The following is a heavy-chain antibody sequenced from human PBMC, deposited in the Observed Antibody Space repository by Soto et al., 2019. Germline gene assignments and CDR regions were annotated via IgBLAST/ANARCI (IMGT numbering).Heavy chain of an antibody. D-gene: IGHD3-9*01. Sequence: GASVQVSCKASGYTFSNYGVNWLRQAPGQGHEWMGWNNGNNGNTNFAQKLQGRVTLTTDTSTSTAYMELRSLRSDDTAVYYCARGGDIISDAFDVWGEGTMVTVS. J-gene: IGHJ3*01. CDR1: GYTFSNYG. V-gene: IGHV1-18*01. CDR2: NNGNNGNT. CDR3: ARGGDIISDAFDV.